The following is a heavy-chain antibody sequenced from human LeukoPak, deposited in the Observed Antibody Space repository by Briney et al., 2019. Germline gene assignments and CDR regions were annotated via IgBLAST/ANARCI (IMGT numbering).Heavy chain of an antibody. J-gene: IGHJ6*03. D-gene: IGHD4-17*01. CDR3: ARERTDYDYYYYYYMDV. CDR1: GYTFTGYY. Sequence: ASVKVSCKASGYTFTGYYMHWVRQAPGQGLEWMGWNNPNSGGTNYAQKFQGRVTMTRDTSISTAYMELSRLRSDDTAVYYCARERTDYDYYYYYYMDVWGKGTTVTVSS. V-gene: IGHV1-2*02. CDR2: NNPNSGGT.